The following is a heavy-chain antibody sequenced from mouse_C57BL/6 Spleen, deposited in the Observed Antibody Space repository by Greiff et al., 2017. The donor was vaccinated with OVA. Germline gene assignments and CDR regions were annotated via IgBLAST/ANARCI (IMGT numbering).Heavy chain of an antibody. V-gene: IGHV5-4*01. CDR3: ARDGGTNWDLYFDY. CDR2: ISDGGSYT. Sequence: EVKVVESGGGLVKPGGSLKLSCAASGFTFSSYAMSWVRQTPEKRLEWVATISDGGSYTCYPDNVKGRFTISRDNAKNNLYLQMSHLKSEDTARYYCARDGGTNWDLYFDYWGQGTTLSLL. CDR1: GFTFSSYA. D-gene: IGHD4-1*01. J-gene: IGHJ2*01.